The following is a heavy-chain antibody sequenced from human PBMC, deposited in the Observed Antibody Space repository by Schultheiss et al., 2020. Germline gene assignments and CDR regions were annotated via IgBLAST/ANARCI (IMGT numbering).Heavy chain of an antibody. CDR3: ARVGSSGWYGYYYYGMDV. J-gene: IGHJ6*02. CDR1: GFSFSNFH. Sequence: GGSLRLSCAASGFSFSNFHMSWVRQAPGKGLEWVSTFSGRGDITSYADSVKGRFTISRDNSMNTLYLQMNSLRAEDTAVYYCARVGSSGWYGYYYYGMDVWGQGTTVTVSS. V-gene: IGHV3-23*01. D-gene: IGHD6-19*01. CDR2: FSGRGDIT.